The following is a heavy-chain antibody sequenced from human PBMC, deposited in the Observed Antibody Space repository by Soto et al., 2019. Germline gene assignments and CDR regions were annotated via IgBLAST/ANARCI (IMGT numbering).Heavy chain of an antibody. CDR1: GGSLTSYP. CDR3: ARGWGLVS. D-gene: IGHD3-16*01. V-gene: IGHV1-69*01. CDR2: IIPIHGTT. Sequence: QMEQSGAEVRKPGSSVKVSCKPSGGSLTSYPMAWVRQAPGQGFEWMGGIIPIHGTTEYAQKFQGRVTITADESTNSATLELTGLTSEDTAAYYCARGWGLVSWGQGTLVTVSS. J-gene: IGHJ4*02.